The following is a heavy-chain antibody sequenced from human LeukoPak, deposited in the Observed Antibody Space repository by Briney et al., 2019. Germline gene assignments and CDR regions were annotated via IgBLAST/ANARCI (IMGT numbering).Heavy chain of an antibody. D-gene: IGHD2-2*01. Sequence: VASVKVSCKASGYTFTSYAMHWVRQAPGQRLEWMGWISAGNGNTKYSQKFQGRVTITRDTSASTAYMELSSLRSEDTAVYYCALQLPTVYWGQGTLVTVSS. J-gene: IGHJ4*02. CDR1: GYTFTSYA. V-gene: IGHV1-3*01. CDR2: ISAGNGNT. CDR3: ALQLPTVY.